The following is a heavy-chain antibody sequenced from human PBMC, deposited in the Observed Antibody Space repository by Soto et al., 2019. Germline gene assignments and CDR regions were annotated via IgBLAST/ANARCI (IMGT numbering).Heavy chain of an antibody. V-gene: IGHV3-23*01. J-gene: IGHJ3*02. CDR3: AKDTVQLERFLVSFPVGAFDI. CDR2: ISGSGGST. D-gene: IGHD1-1*01. Sequence: GGSLRLSCAASGFTFSSYAMSWVRLAPGKGLEWVSAISGSGGSTYYADSVKGRFTISRDNSKNTLYLQMNSLRAEDTAVYYCAKDTVQLERFLVSFPVGAFDIWGQGTKVTVSS. CDR1: GFTFSSYA.